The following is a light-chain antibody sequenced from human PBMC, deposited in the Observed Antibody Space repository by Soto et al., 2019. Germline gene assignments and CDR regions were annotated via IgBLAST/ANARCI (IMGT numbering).Light chain of an antibody. CDR3: QQYNNWPLT. Sequence: EIVVTQSPGTLSLSPGERATLSCRASQSVSSYLAWYQQKPGQAPRLLISGASTRATGIPARFSGSGSGTDFTLTISSLQSEDFAVYYCQQYNNWPLTFAGGTKVDIK. CDR1: QSVSSY. CDR2: GAS. V-gene: IGKV3-15*01. J-gene: IGKJ4*01.